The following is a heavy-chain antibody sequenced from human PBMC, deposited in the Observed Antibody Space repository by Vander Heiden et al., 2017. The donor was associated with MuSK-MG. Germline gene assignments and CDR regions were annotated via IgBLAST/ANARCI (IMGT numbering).Heavy chain of an antibody. V-gene: IGHV4-34*01. CDR3: ARVRYSRRVAGPFDY. J-gene: IGHJ4*02. D-gene: IGHD6-19*01. Sequence: QVHLQQWGAVLLKPSDTLSLTCAVSGWSFSGYYWSWIRQPPGKGLEWIGEINHSGRTNYNPSRKSRVTISVDTSKNQVSLKLSSVTAADTAVYYCARVRYSRRVAGPFDYWGQGTLVTVYS. CDR1: GWSFSGYY. CDR2: INHSGRT.